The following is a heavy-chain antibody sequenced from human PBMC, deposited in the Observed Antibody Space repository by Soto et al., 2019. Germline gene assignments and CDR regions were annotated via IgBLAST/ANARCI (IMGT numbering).Heavy chain of an antibody. J-gene: IGHJ4*02. CDR2: IIPIFGTA. CDR1: GGTFSSYA. CDR3: ARGLRDGYNLMEYYFDY. V-gene: IGHV1-69*13. Sequence: SVKVSCKASGGTFSSYAISWVRQAPGQGLEWMGGIIPIFGTANYAQXVXXXXXXXXXXSXXTAYMELSSMRSEDTAVYYCARGLRDGYNLMEYYFDYWGQVTLVTVSS. D-gene: IGHD5-12*01.